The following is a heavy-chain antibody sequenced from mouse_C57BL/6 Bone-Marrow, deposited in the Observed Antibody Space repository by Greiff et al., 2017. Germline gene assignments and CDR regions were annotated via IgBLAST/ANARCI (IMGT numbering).Heavy chain of an antibody. CDR3: ARHVYYDYHYAMDY. J-gene: IGHJ4*01. CDR2: ISNGGGST. Sequence: EVKLVESGGGLVQPGGSLKLSCAASGFTFSDYYMYWVRQTPEKRLEWVAYISNGGGSTYYPDTVKGRFPISRDNAKNTLYLQMSRLKSEDTAMYYCARHVYYDYHYAMDYWGQGTSVTVSS. V-gene: IGHV5-12*01. CDR1: GFTFSDYY. D-gene: IGHD2-4*01.